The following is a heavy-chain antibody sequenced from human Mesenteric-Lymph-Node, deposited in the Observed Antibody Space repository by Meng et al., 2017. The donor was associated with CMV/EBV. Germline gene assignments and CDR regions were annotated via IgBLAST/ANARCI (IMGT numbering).Heavy chain of an antibody. CDR2: ISGYKGDT. CDR1: SYTFPTYG. V-gene: IGHV1-18*01. CDR3: ARLEKDALDI. D-gene: IGHD5-24*01. J-gene: IGHJ3*02. Sequence: ASVKVSCKAPSYTFPTYGIIWVRQAPGQGLESMGWISGYKGDTYYPQNFRDRVSMTTDTSTSTVYMELRSLRSDDTAMYYCARLEKDALDIWGQGTMVTVSS.